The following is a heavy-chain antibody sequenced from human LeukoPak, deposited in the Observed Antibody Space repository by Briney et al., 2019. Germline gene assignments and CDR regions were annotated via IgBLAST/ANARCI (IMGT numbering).Heavy chain of an antibody. CDR2: IYHSGST. V-gene: IGHV4-38-2*02. D-gene: IGHD2-2*01. CDR1: GYSISSGYY. J-gene: IGHJ4*02. CDR3: ARGRRYCSSTSCLYYFDY. Sequence: SETLSLTCTVSGYSISSGYYWGWIRQPPGKGLEWIASIYHSGSTYYKPSLKSRVTISVDTSKNQFSLKLSSVTAADTAVYYCARGRRYCSSTSCLYYFDYWGQGTLVTVSS.